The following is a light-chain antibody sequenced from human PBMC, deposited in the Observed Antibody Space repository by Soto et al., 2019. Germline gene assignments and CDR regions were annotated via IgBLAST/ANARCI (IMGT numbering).Light chain of an antibody. J-gene: IGKJ4*01. CDR2: KAS. Sequence: DIQMTQSPSTLSASVGDRVTITCRASQSINRWLAWYQQRPGKAPKILIHKASSLEAGVPSRFSGSDSGTEFTLTISSVQPDAFATYFCLQYNIYPLSFGGGTKVEIK. V-gene: IGKV1-5*03. CDR1: QSINRW. CDR3: LQYNIYPLS.